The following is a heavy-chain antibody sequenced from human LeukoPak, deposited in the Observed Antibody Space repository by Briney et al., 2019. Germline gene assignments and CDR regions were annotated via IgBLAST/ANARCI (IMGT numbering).Heavy chain of an antibody. CDR1: GFTFSSYG. Sequence: GGSLRLSCAASGFTFSSYGMHWVRQAPGKGLEWVTFIRYDGNNKYYADSVKGRFTISRDNSKNTLYLQMNSLRAEDTAVYYCAKNYISSLRGGFDYWGQGTLVTVPS. D-gene: IGHD6-6*01. J-gene: IGHJ4*02. CDR3: AKNYISSLRGGFDY. CDR2: IRYDGNNK. V-gene: IGHV3-30*02.